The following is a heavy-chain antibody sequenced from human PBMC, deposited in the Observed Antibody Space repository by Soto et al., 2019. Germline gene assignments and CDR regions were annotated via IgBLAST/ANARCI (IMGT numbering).Heavy chain of an antibody. CDR3: ASSYCSSTSCYDHPDYYYYMDV. CDR1: GGSISISGYD. Sequence: PSGTLSLTCTVSGGSISISGYDWGWIRQPPGKGLEWIGYIHYSGSTNYNPSLKSRVTISVDTSKNQFSLKLSSVTAADTAVYYCASSYCSSTSCYDHPDYYYYMDVWGKGTTVTVSS. CDR2: IHYSGST. V-gene: IGHV4-61*05. D-gene: IGHD2-2*01. J-gene: IGHJ6*03.